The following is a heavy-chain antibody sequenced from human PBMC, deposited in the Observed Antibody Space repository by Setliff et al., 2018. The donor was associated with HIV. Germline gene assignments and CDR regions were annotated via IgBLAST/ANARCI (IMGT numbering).Heavy chain of an antibody. Sequence: SETLSLTCSVSGGSISSGIYYWSCIRQPAGKGLEWIGHFYTSGNTNHNPSLKSRVTISVDTSENQFSMKLSSVTAADTAVYYCARGNSRRLRVHYYYYYMDVWGKGSTVTVSS. V-gene: IGHV4-61*09. CDR1: GGSISSGIYY. CDR2: FYTSGNT. CDR3: ARGNSRRLRVHYYYYYMDV. D-gene: IGHD4-17*01. J-gene: IGHJ6*03.